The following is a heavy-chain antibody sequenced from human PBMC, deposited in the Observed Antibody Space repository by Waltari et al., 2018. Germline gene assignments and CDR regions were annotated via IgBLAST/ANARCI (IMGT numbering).Heavy chain of an antibody. CDR1: GFTFSSYA. CDR2: ITGSGDAT. J-gene: IGHJ4*02. V-gene: IGHV3-23*01. D-gene: IGHD2-21*01. CDR3: AKVDCGTIGCRRIDY. Sequence: EVQLLESGGGLVQPGGSLSISCAASGFTFSSYALSWVRQGPGKGLEWVSTITGSGDATFYADSVKGRFTISRDNSKNALFLQVNSLRVEDTAVYYCAKVDCGTIGCRRIDYWGQGILVTVSS.